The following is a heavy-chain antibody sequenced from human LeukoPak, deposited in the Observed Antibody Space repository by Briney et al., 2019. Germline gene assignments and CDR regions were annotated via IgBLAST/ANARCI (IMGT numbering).Heavy chain of an antibody. CDR1: GYAFTYYY. D-gene: IGHD1-26*01. CDR3: ARADGGSYLFAY. J-gene: IGHJ4*02. V-gene: IGHV1-46*01. Sequence: ASVKVSCKASGYAFTYYYIHWVRQAPGQWLEWMGIINPSGGSTSYAQKLQGRVIMTRDTSTSTVYMDLSGLRSDDTAVYYCARADGGSYLFAYWGEGTLVTVSS. CDR2: INPSGGST.